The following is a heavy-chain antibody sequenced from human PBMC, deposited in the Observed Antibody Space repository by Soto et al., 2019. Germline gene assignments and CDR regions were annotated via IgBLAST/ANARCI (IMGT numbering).Heavy chain of an antibody. CDR2: ISYDGSNK. CDR3: ARDWGSGTTYYYYGMDV. V-gene: IGHV3-30-3*01. J-gene: IGHJ6*02. CDR1: GFTFSSYA. D-gene: IGHD1-1*01. Sequence: GGSLRLSCAASGFTFSSYAMHWVRQAPGKGLEWVAVISYDGSNKYYADSVKGRFTISRDNSKNTLYLQMNSLRAEDTAVYYCARDWGSGTTYYYYGMDVWGQGTTVTVSS.